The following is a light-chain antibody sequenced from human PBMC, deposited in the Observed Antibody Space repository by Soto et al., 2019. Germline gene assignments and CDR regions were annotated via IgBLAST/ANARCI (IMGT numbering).Light chain of an antibody. CDR3: QQYNSWLWT. Sequence: EILLTQSPSTLSLSPGEGVTLSCRASQSVSSSYLAWYQQKPGQAPRLLIYGASSRATGIPDGFSGSGSGTEFTLIISSLQSEDSAVYYCQQYNSWLWTFGQGTKVDIK. J-gene: IGKJ1*01. CDR2: GAS. CDR1: QSVSSSY. V-gene: IGKV3-20*01.